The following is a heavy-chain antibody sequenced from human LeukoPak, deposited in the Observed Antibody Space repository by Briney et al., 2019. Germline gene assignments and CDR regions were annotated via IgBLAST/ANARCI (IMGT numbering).Heavy chain of an antibody. J-gene: IGHJ6*02. Sequence: SETLSLTCTVSGGSISSYYWSWIRQPPGKGLEWIGYIYYSGSTNYNPSLKSRVTISVDTSKNQFSLKLSSVTAADTAVYYCARLLGYCSSTSCPKDYGMDVWGQGTTVTVSS. D-gene: IGHD2-2*01. CDR2: IYYSGST. V-gene: IGHV4-59*08. CDR3: ARLLGYCSSTSCPKDYGMDV. CDR1: GGSISSYY.